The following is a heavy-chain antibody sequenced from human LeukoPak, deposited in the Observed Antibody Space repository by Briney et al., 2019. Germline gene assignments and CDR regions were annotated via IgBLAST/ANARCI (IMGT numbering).Heavy chain of an antibody. D-gene: IGHD4-17*01. V-gene: IGHV3-23*01. Sequence: PGGSLRLSCAASGFTFSSYAMDWVRQAPGKGLEWVSAISGSGGSPYYADPVKGRFTISRDNSKNTLYLQMNSLRADDTAVYYCAKDSTVTTGFKFDPWGQGTLVTVSS. J-gene: IGHJ5*02. CDR2: ISGSGGSP. CDR1: GFTFSSYA. CDR3: AKDSTVTTGFKFDP.